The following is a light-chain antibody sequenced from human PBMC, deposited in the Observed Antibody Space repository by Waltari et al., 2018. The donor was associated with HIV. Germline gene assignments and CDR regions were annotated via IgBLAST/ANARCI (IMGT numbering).Light chain of an antibody. J-gene: IGLJ2*01. CDR1: SSDVGGYNY. CDR3: SSYTSSSVV. CDR2: EVS. V-gene: IGLV2-14*01. Sequence: QSALTQPASVSGSPGQSTTISCTGTSSDVGGYNYVPWYQQHPGKAPKLMIYEVSNRPSGVSNRFSGSKSGNTASLTISGLQAEDEADYYCSSYTSSSVVFGGGTKLTVL.